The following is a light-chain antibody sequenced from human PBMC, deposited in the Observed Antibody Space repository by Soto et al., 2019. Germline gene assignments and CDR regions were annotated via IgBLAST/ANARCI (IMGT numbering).Light chain of an antibody. CDR2: DVS. J-gene: IGLJ2*01. Sequence: QSVLTQPASVSGSPGQSITISCTGTSSDVGGYNYVSWYQQHPGKAPKLMIYDVSNRPSGVSNRFSGSKSGNTASLTISGLQAEDEANYYCRSYTTSSTLDVVFGGGTQLTVL. CDR1: SSDVGGYNY. CDR3: RSYTTSSTLDVV. V-gene: IGLV2-14*01.